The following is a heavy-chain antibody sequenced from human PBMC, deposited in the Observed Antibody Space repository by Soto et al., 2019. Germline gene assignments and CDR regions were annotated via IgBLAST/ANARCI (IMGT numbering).Heavy chain of an antibody. V-gene: IGHV1-69*01. D-gene: IGHD2-21*02. J-gene: IGHJ6*02. Sequence: QVQLVQSATEVKKPGSSVRVSCKASGGSFRTYPISWVRQAPGLGFEWMGGIIPILETSNYAQTFQGRVTISADESTNTACLELSGLRSHDTAVYYCATACPFCHPRQSSAEDLGAQVTPADYNMDVWGPGTTVSVSS. CDR3: ATACPFCHPRQSSAEDLGAQVTPADYNMDV. CDR1: GGSFRTYP. CDR2: IIPILETS.